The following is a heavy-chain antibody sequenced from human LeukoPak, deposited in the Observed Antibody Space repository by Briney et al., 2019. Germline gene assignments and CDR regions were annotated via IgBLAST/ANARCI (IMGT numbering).Heavy chain of an antibody. CDR3: ARTGYRCSSTSCYGLYYYYYGMDV. D-gene: IGHD2-2*01. V-gene: IGHV3-33*01. CDR1: GFTFSSYG. J-gene: IGHJ6*02. CDR2: IWYDGSNK. Sequence: GGSLRLSCAASGFTFSSYGMHWVRQAPGKGLEWVAVIWYDGSNKYYADSVKGRFTISRDNSKNTLYLQMNSLRAEDTAVYYCARTGYRCSSTSCYGLYYYYYGMDVWGQGTTVTDSS.